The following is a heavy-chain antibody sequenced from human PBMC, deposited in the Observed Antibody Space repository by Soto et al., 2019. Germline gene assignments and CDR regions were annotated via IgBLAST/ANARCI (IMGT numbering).Heavy chain of an antibody. CDR3: AKDPLLWFGEAGMDV. CDR1: GFTFSSYA. CDR2: ISGSGGST. V-gene: IGHV3-23*01. D-gene: IGHD3-10*01. Sequence: EVQLLESGGGLVQPGGSLRLSCAASGFTFSSYAMSWVRQAPGKGLEWVSAISGSGGSTYYADSVKGRFAISRDNSKNTLYLQMNSLRAEDTAVYYCAKDPLLWFGEAGMDVWGQGTTVTVSS. J-gene: IGHJ6*02.